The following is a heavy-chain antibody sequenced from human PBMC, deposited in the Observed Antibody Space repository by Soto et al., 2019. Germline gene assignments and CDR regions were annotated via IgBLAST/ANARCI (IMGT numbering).Heavy chain of an antibody. V-gene: IGHV1-18*01. Sequence: QVQLVQSGAEVKKPGASVKVSCKASGYTFTSSGISWVRQAPGQGLECMGWIRADNGNTNYAQNLQGRVTMTTDTPTSTAYVELRSLRSDDTAVYYCARDLPKMDVWGQGTPVTVSS. J-gene: IGHJ6*02. CDR1: GYTFTSSG. CDR2: IRADNGNT. CDR3: ARDLPKMDV.